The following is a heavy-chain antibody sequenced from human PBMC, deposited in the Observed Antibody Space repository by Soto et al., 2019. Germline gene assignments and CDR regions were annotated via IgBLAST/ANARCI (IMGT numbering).Heavy chain of an antibody. V-gene: IGHV1-18*01. J-gene: IGHJ6*02. CDR1: GYTFTSYG. D-gene: IGHD3-9*01. Sequence: QVQLVQSGAEVKKPGASVKVSCKASGYTFTSYGISWVRQAPGQGLEWMGWISAYNGNTNYAQKLQGRVNMTTDTSTSTAYMELRRLRSDDKAVYYCAGDRLYYDILTGYYEADGMDVWGQGTTVTVSS. CDR3: AGDRLYYDILTGYYEADGMDV. CDR2: ISAYNGNT.